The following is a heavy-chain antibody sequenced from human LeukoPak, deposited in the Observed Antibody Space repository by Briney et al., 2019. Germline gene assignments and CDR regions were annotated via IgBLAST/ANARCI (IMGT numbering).Heavy chain of an antibody. CDR3: ARALEGDGYNLLVY. CDR2: ISWNSGSV. CDR1: GFTFDDYA. Sequence: GRSLRLSCAASGFTFDDYAMHWVRQAPGKGLEWVSGISWNSGSVGYADSVKGRFTISRDNAKNSLYLQMNSLRSEDTAVYYCARALEGDGYNLLVYWGQGTLVTVSS. D-gene: IGHD5-24*01. V-gene: IGHV3-9*01. J-gene: IGHJ4*02.